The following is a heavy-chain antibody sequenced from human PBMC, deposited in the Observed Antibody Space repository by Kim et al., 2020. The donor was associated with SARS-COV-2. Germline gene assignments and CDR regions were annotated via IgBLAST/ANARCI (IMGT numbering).Heavy chain of an antibody. V-gene: IGHV1-18*01. J-gene: IGHJ6*02. CDR1: GYTFTSCG. CDR2: ISAYNGNT. Sequence: ASVKVSCKASGYTFTSCGISWVRQAPGQGLEWMGWISAYNGNTNYAQKLQGRVTMTTGTSTSTAYMELRSLRSDDTAVDYCARWGWGWERYRGSDYYGMDVWGQGTTVTVSS. CDR3: ARWGWGWERYRGSDYYGMDV. D-gene: IGHD1-26*01.